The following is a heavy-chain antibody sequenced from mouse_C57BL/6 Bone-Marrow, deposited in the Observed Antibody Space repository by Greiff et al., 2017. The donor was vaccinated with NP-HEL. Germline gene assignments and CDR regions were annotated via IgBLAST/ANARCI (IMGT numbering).Heavy chain of an antibody. V-gene: IGHV3-6*01. CDR3: ARERLGAY. Sequence: EVKLQQSGPGLVKPSQSLSLTCSVTGYSITSGYYWNWIRQFPGNKLEWMGYISYDGSNNYNPSLKNRISITRDTSKNQFFLKLNSETTEDTATYYCARERLGAYWGQGTLVTVSA. CDR1: GYSITSGYY. D-gene: IGHD2-4*01. J-gene: IGHJ3*01. CDR2: ISYDGSN.